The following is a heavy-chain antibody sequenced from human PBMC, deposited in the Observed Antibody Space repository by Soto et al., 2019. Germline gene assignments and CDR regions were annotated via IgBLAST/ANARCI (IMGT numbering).Heavy chain of an antibody. CDR1: GGSFSGYY. Sequence: PWETLSLTCAVYGGSFSGYYWSWIRQPPGKGLEWIGEINHSGSTNYNPSLKSRVTISVDTSKNQFSLKLSSVTAADTAVYYCAKWARGYYGSGTSGGYFQHWGQGTLVTVSA. J-gene: IGHJ1*01. D-gene: IGHD3-10*01. V-gene: IGHV4-34*01. CDR3: AKWARGYYGSGTSGGYFQH. CDR2: INHSGST.